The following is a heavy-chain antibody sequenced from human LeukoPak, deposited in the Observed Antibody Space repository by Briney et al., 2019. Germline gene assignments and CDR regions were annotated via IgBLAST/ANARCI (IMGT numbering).Heavy chain of an antibody. V-gene: IGHV3-23*01. J-gene: IGHJ4*02. CDR1: GFTFSRYA. D-gene: IGHD3-10*01. CDR2: ISGSGGST. Sequence: GGSLRLSCAASGFTFSRYAMSWVRQAPGPGLEWVSAISGSGGSTYYADSVTGRFTISRDNSKHTLYLQMNSLRAAHPAGHYFSKSLVLLWFGEFDYWGQGTLVTVSS. CDR3: SKSLVLLWFGEFDY.